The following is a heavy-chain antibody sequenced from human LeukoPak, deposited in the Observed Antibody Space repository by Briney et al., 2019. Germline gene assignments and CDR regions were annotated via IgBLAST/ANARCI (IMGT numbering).Heavy chain of an antibody. D-gene: IGHD6-19*01. CDR2: IDTSSNYI. CDR3: ARAGHDSGWYIDDY. J-gene: IGHJ4*02. V-gene: IGHV3-21*01. CDR1: GFTFSSYN. Sequence: GGSLRLSCAASGFTFSSYNMSWVRQAPGKGLEWVSSIDTSSNYIHYVDSVKGRFTIFRDNAKNSLYLQMNSLRAEDTAVYYCARAGHDSGWYIDDYWGQGTLVTVSS.